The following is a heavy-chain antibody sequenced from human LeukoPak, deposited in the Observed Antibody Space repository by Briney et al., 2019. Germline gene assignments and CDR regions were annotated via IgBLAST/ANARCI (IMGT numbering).Heavy chain of an antibody. D-gene: IGHD3-16*01. CDR2: ISGSGGST. CDR3: AKMLTYLDAFDI. Sequence: GGSLRLSCAASGFTFSSYAMSWVRQAPGKGLEWVSAISGSGGSTYYADSVKGRFTISRGNPKNTLYLQMNSLRAEDTAVYYCAKMLTYLDAFDIWGQGTMVTVSS. V-gene: IGHV3-23*01. J-gene: IGHJ3*02. CDR1: GFTFSSYA.